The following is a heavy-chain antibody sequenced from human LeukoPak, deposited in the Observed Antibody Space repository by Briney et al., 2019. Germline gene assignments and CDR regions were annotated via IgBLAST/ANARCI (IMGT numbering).Heavy chain of an antibody. CDR3: ASWHEMSTIWATFDY. CDR1: GGSISSSSYY. D-gene: IGHD5-24*01. J-gene: IGHJ4*02. Sequence: PSETLSLTCTVSGGSISSSSYYWGWIRQPPGKGLEWIGSIYYSGSTYYNPSLKSRVTISVDTSKNQFSLRLSSVTATDTAVYYCASWHEMSTIWATFDYWGQGTLVTVSS. V-gene: IGHV4-39*01. CDR2: IYYSGST.